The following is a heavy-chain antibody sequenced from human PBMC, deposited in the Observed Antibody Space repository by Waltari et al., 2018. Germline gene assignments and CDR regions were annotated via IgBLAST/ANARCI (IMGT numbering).Heavy chain of an antibody. J-gene: IGHJ5*02. Sequence: QLQLQESGPGLVKPSETLSLTCTVSGGSISSSSYYWGWIRQPPGKGLEWIGSLYYSGNTHYNQSLKSRVNISVDTSKNQFSLKLSAVTAADTAVYYWARDSDDIVATIWGGQGWFDPWGQGTLVTVSS. CDR2: LYYSGNT. CDR3: ARDSDDIVATIWGGQGWFDP. V-gene: IGHV4-39*07. D-gene: IGHD5-12*01. CDR1: GGSISSSSYY.